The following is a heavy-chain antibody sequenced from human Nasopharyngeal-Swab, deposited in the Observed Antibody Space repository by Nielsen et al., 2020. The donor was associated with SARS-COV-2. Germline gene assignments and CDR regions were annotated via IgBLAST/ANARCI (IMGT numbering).Heavy chain of an antibody. Sequence: GGSLRLSCAASGFTFSSYWMSWVRQAPGKGLEWVANIKQDGSEKYYMDSVKGRFTISRDNAKNSLYLQMNSLRAEDTAVYYCARPDYDFWSGYRKTFYYYMDVWGKGTTVTVSS. CDR3: ARPDYDFWSGYRKTFYYYMDV. D-gene: IGHD3-3*01. V-gene: IGHV3-7*01. CDR2: IKQDGSEK. J-gene: IGHJ6*03. CDR1: GFTFSSYW.